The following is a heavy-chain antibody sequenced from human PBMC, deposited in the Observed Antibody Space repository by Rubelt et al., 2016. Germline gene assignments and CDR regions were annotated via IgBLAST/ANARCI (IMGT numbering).Heavy chain of an antibody. CDR3: ARAEYSGYDSVAFDI. V-gene: IGHV4-31*03. CDR2: IYYSGST. D-gene: IGHD5-12*01. CDR1: GGSISSGGYY. J-gene: IGHJ3*02. Sequence: QVQLQQWGAGLLKPSQTLSLTCTVSGGSISSGGYYWSWIRQHPGKGLEWIGYIYYSGSTYYNPSLKSRVTISVDTSKNQFSRKLGSVTAAERAVYYCARAEYSGYDSVAFDIWGQGTMVTVSS.